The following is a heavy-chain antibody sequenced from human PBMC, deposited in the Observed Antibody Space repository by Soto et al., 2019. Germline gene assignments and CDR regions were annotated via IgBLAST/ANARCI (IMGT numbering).Heavy chain of an antibody. J-gene: IGHJ6*02. V-gene: IGHV1-69*13. CDR3: ADSSAAISYYYGMDV. CDR1: GGTFSSCA. D-gene: IGHD2-2*01. Sequence: GASVKVSCKASGGTFSSCAISWVRQAPGQGLEWMGGIIPIFGTANYAQKFQGRVTITADESTSTAYMELSSLRSEDTAVYYCADSSAAISYYYGMDVWGQGTTVTVSS. CDR2: IIPIFGTA.